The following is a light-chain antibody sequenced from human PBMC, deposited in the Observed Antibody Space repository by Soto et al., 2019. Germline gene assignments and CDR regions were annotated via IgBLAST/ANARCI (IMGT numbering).Light chain of an antibody. V-gene: IGKV1-9*01. Sequence: IQLPESPSSLSATVGDRVTITCRASQDISRALAWYQQKPGKAPNLLISPASNLRSGVPSRFSGSGSGTDFTLTINVLQPENFATYWCKQLYGHPHALGGRMKV. CDR1: QDISRA. J-gene: IGKJ4*01. CDR3: KQLYGHPHA. CDR2: PAS.